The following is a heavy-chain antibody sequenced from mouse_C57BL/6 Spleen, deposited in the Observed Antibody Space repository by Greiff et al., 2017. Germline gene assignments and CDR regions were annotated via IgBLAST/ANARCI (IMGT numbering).Heavy chain of an antibody. J-gene: IGHJ4*01. V-gene: IGHV3-1*01. CDR1: GYSITSGYD. CDR2: ISYSGST. Sequence: EVKLQESGPGMVKPSQSLSLTCTVTGYSITSGYDWHWIRHFPGNKLEWMGYISYSGSTNYNPSLKSRISITHDTSKNHFFLKLNSVTTEDTATYYCARDGGSYAMDYWGQGTSVTVSS. CDR3: ARDGGSYAMDY.